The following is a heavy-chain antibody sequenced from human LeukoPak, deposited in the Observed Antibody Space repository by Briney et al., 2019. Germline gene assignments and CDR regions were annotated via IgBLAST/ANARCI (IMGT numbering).Heavy chain of an antibody. D-gene: IGHD3-10*01. Sequence: GESLKISCEGSGYTFRSYWIAWVRQKPGKGLEWMGIIYPGDSDTRYSPSFQGQVTISADKSISTAYLQWSSLKASDTAMYYCARPSYGSGSYSHFDYWGQGTLVTVSS. CDR3: ARPSYGSGSYSHFDY. J-gene: IGHJ4*02. CDR1: GYTFRSYW. V-gene: IGHV5-51*01. CDR2: IYPGDSDT.